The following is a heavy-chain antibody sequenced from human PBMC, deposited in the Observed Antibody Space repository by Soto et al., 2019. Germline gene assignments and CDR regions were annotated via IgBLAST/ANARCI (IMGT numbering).Heavy chain of an antibody. D-gene: IGHD3-3*01. J-gene: IGHJ6*03. V-gene: IGHV1-8*01. Sequence: ASVKVSCKASGYTFTSYDINWVRQATGQGLEWMGWMNPNSGNTGYAQKFQGRVTMTRNTSISTAYMELSSLRSEDTAVYYCARRPPRSYLGVVIGRGAYYYYYMDVWGKGTTVTVSS. CDR2: MNPNSGNT. CDR1: GYTFTSYD. CDR3: ARRPPRSYLGVVIGRGAYYYYYMDV.